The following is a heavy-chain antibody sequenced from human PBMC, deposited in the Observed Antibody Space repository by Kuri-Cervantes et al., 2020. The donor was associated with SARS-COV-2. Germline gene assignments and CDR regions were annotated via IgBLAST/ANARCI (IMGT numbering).Heavy chain of an antibody. Sequence: SQTLSLTCAVYGGSFSNFYWSWIRQPPGKGLEWIGELDHSGRANYNPSLKSRVTILVDTSKNQFSLKLSSVTAADTAVYYCARVFTASFDFWGQGTLVTVSS. CDR2: LDHSGRA. V-gene: IGHV4-34*01. J-gene: IGHJ4*02. CDR3: ARVFTASFDF. CDR1: GGSFSNFY.